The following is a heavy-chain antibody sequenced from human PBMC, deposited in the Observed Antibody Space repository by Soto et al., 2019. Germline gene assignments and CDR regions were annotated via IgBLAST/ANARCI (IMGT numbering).Heavy chain of an antibody. CDR2: ISYDGSNK. CDR1: GFTFSSYA. V-gene: IGHV3-30-3*01. J-gene: IGHJ4*02. CDR3: ARVAYYYDSSGYSGSVHYFAY. D-gene: IGHD3-22*01. Sequence: QVQLVESGGGVVQPGRSLRLSCAASGFTFSSYAMHWVRQAPGKGLEWVAVISYDGSNKYYADSVKGRFTISRDNSKNTLSPQMNSRRAEDTAVYYCARVAYYYDSSGYSGSVHYFAYWGQGTLVTVSS.